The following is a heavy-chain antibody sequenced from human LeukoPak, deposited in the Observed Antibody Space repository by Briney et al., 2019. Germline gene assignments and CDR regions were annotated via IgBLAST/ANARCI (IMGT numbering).Heavy chain of an antibody. CDR2: IIPIFGTA. Sequence: ASVKVSCKASGGTFSSYAIRWVRQAPGQGLEWMGGIIPIFGTANYAQQFQGRVTITADESTSTAYMELSSLRSEDTAVYYCARYDFWSGYYYAVDYWGQGTLVTVSS. J-gene: IGHJ4*02. V-gene: IGHV1-69*01. CDR3: ARYDFWSGYYYAVDY. D-gene: IGHD3-3*01. CDR1: GGTFSSYA.